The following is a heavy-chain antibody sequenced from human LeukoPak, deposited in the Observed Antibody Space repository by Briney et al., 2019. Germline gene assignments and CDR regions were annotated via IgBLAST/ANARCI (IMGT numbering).Heavy chain of an antibody. J-gene: IGHJ4*02. V-gene: IGHV5-51*01. CDR1: GYSFTSYW. CDR3: VKVGYCSGGGCLLPYWDY. Sequence: GESLKISCKCSGYSFTSYWIGWVRQMPGKGLGWMGIIYPGDSDTRYSPSFAGQVSISADKSISTAYLQWSSLKASDSAMYYCVKVGYCSGGGCLLPYWDYWGQGTLVTVSS. CDR2: IYPGDSDT. D-gene: IGHD2-15*01.